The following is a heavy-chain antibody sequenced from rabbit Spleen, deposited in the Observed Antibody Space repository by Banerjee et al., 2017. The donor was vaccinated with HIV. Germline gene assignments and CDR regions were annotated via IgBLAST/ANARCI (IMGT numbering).Heavy chain of an antibody. CDR2: IYGGNPIT. V-gene: IGHV1S40*01. CDR3: ARNYVTAFDP. Sequence: QSLVESGGDLVKPGASLTLTCTASGFSFSSSYWICWARQAPGKGLEWIACIYGGNPITWYASWAKGRFTISKTSSTTVTLQMTSLTAADTATYFCARNYVTAFDPWGQGTLVTVS. J-gene: IGHJ2*01. D-gene: IGHD1-1*01. CDR1: GFSFSSSYW.